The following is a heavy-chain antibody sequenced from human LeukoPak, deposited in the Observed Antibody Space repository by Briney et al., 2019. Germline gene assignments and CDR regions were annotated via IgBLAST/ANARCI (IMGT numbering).Heavy chain of an antibody. V-gene: IGHV3-74*01. Sequence: GGSLRLSCAASGFTFSTYWMHWVRQAPGKGLLWVSRINTDGSITNYADSVKGRFTISRDNAKNTLYLQMNSLRSEDTAVYYCARVPPSVGEAASEYIQDWGQGTLVTVSS. CDR3: ARVPPSVGEAASEYIQD. D-gene: IGHD1-26*01. CDR1: GFTFSTYW. CDR2: INTDGSIT. J-gene: IGHJ1*01.